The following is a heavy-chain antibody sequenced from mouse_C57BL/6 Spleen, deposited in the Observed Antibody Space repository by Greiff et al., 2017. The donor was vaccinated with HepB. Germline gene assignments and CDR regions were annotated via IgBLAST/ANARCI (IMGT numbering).Heavy chain of an antibody. Sequence: EVKLVESGGGLVKPGGSLKLSCAASGFTFSSYAMSWVRQTPEKRLEWVATIRDGGSYTYYPDNVKGRFTISRDNAKNNLYLQMSHLKSEDTAMYYCARGVYYSTPYAMDYWGQGTSVTVSS. CDR3: ARGVYYSTPYAMDY. CDR2: IRDGGSYT. J-gene: IGHJ4*01. D-gene: IGHD2-5*01. V-gene: IGHV5-4*03. CDR1: GFTFSSYA.